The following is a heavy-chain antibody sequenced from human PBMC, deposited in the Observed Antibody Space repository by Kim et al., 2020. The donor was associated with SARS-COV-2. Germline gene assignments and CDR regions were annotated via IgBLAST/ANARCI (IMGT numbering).Heavy chain of an antibody. J-gene: IGHJ3*02. D-gene: IGHD3-22*01. CDR3: ANGGGANYYDSSGYYQDAVDI. Sequence: GGSLRLSCAASGFTFSSYAMSWVRQAPGKGLEWVSAISGSGGSTYYADSVKGRFTISRDNSKNTLYLQMNSLRAEDTAVYYCANGGGANYYDSSGYYQDAVDIWGQGKMVTVSS. V-gene: IGHV3-23*01. CDR2: ISGSGGST. CDR1: GFTFSSYA.